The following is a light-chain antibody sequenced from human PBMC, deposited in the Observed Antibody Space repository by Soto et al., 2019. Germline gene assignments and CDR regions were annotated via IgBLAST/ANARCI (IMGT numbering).Light chain of an antibody. V-gene: IGKV3-15*01. CDR2: DKS. CDR3: QQYHNWPPLT. J-gene: IGKJ4*01. CDR1: QTVSSN. Sequence: EIVVTQCPTTLSVSPGERAALSWRGSQTVSSNLAWYQQKPGQSPRLLSYDKSTRANGIPARFSGSGSGTESTPTISSMQSEAYAVSSYQQYHNWPPLTFGGGTKVDIK.